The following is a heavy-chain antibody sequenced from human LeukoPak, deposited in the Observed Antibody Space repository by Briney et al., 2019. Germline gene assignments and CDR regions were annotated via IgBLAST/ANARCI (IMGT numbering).Heavy chain of an antibody. V-gene: IGHV3-30-3*01. CDR1: GFTFSIYA. J-gene: IGHJ4*02. CDR2: ISYDGSNK. D-gene: IGHD2-8*01. CDR3: ARDGPRLMVYANPFDY. Sequence: GGSLRLSCAASGFTFSIYAMHWVRQAPGKGLEWVAVISYDGSNKYYADSVKGRFTISRDNSKNTLYLQTNSLRAEDTAVYYCARDGPRLMVYANPFDYWGQGTLVTVSS.